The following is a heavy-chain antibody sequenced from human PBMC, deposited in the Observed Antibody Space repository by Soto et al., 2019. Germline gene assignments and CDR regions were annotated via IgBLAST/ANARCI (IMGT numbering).Heavy chain of an antibody. V-gene: IGHV3-23*01. Sequence: GGSLRLSCAASGFTFSSYAMNWVRQAPGKGLEWVSGISGGGGSKHYADSVKGRFTISRDNSKNTLYLQMNSLRAEDTAVYYCANRDGSRYWGQGILVTVSS. J-gene: IGHJ4*02. CDR1: GFTFSSYA. CDR2: ISGGGGSK. D-gene: IGHD5-12*01. CDR3: ANRDGSRY.